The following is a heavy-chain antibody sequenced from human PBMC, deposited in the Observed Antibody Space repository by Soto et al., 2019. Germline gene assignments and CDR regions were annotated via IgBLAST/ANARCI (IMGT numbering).Heavy chain of an antibody. CDR3: ASSRTAMVTAALDF. V-gene: IGHV3-30-3*01. Sequence: QVQLVESGGGVVQPGRSLRLSCAASGFTFSSYSTHWVRQAPGKGLEWVAVISYDGSNKYYADSVKGRFTISRDNSKNTLYLQMNSLRTEDTAVYYCASSRTAMVTAALDFWGQGTLVTVSS. D-gene: IGHD5-18*01. CDR1: GFTFSSYS. J-gene: IGHJ4*02. CDR2: ISYDGSNK.